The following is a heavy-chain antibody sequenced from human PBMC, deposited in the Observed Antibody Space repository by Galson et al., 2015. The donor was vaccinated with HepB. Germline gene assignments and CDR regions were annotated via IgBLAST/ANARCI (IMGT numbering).Heavy chain of an antibody. CDR3: ATERRDDGSGYYGMDV. V-gene: IGHV3-23*01. J-gene: IGHJ6*02. CDR1: GFTFTSYA. Sequence: SLRLSCAASGFTFTSYAMSWVRQAPGKGLEWVSGMSGSGGSTYYADSVKGRFTISRDNSKNTLYLQVNSLRVEDTAVYYCATERRDDGSGYYGMDVWGQGTTVTV. CDR2: MSGSGGST. D-gene: IGHD3-22*01.